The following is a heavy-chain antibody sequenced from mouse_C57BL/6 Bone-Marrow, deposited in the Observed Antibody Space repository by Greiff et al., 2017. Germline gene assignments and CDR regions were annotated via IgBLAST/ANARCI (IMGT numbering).Heavy chain of an antibody. CDR3: TANWDGVDY. J-gene: IGHJ2*01. CDR1: GFTFSSYA. V-gene: IGHV5-9-1*02. Sequence: EVKLVESGEGLVKPGGSLKLSCAASGFTFSSYAMSWVRQTPEKRLEWVAYISSGGDYINYADTVKGRFTISRDNARNTQYLQMSSLKSEDTAVYYCTANWDGVDYWGQGTTLTVSS. D-gene: IGHD4-1*01. CDR2: ISSGGDYI.